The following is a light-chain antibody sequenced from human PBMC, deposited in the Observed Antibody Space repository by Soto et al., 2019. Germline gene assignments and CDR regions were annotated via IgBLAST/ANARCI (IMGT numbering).Light chain of an antibody. CDR3: QKYNSAPLT. CDR2: AAS. Sequence: INMCQAPSSVSASVGYRVTITCRASQSISTYLAWYQQKPGKIPNLLIYAASTLQAGVPSRFSGSGYGTDFNLTISSLQTEDVAAYYCQKYNSAPLTFGGGTQVDIK. CDR1: QSISTY. J-gene: IGKJ4*01. V-gene: IGKV1-27*01.